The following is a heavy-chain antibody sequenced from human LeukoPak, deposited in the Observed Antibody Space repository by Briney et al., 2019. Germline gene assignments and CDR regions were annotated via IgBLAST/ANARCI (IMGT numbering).Heavy chain of an antibody. Sequence: PGRSLRLSCAASGFTFDDYAMHWVRQAPGKGLEWVSGISWNSGSIGYADSVKGRFTISRDNAKNSLYLQMNSLRAEDTALYYCAKDLRDSYNINYFDYWGQGTLVTVSS. V-gene: IGHV3-9*01. CDR2: ISWNSGSI. CDR1: GFTFDDYA. CDR3: AKDLRDSYNINYFDY. D-gene: IGHD5-24*01. J-gene: IGHJ4*02.